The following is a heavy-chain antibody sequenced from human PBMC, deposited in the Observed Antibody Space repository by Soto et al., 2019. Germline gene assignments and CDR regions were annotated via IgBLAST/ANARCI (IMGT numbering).Heavy chain of an antibody. J-gene: IGHJ4*02. CDR3: ARRPRYSNYVDY. D-gene: IGHD4-4*01. CDR1: GFSLSTSGVG. CDR2: IYWNDDK. V-gene: IGHV2-5*01. Sequence: QITLKESGPTLVKPTQPLTLTCTFSGFSLSTSGVGVGWIRQPPGKALEWLALIYWNDDKRYSPSLKSRLTIAKDTSNNQVVLNMTNMDPVDTATYFCARRPRYSNYVDYWGQGTLVTVSS.